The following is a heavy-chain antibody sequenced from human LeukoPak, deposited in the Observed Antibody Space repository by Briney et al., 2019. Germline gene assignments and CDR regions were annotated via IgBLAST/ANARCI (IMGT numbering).Heavy chain of an antibody. CDR2: IYSGGYT. J-gene: IGHJ4*02. CDR1: GFTVSSTY. D-gene: IGHD6-6*01. Sequence: GGSLRLSCAASGFTVSSTYLTWVRQAPGKRLEWLSVIYSGGYTYYADPVKGRFFISKDISENMVYLQMNSLSVVDTAVYFCARGRPAHYFDSWGPGTLVPVS. CDR3: ARGRPAHYFDS. V-gene: IGHV3-66*01.